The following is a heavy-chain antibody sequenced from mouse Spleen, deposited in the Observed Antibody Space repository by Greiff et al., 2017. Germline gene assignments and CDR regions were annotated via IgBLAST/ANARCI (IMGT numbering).Heavy chain of an antibody. J-gene: IGHJ2*01. Sequence: EVQLQQSGPGLVKPSQSLSLTCSVTGYSITSGYYWNWIRQFPGNKLEWMGYISYDGSNNYNPSLKNRISITRDTSKNQFFLKLNSVTTEDTATYYCATYYRYYFDYWGQGTTLTVSS. CDR1: GYSITSGYY. CDR2: ISYDGSN. D-gene: IGHD2-14*01. CDR3: ATYYRYYFDY. V-gene: IGHV3-6*01.